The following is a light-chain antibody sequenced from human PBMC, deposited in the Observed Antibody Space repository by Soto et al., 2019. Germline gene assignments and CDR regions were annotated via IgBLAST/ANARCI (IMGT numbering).Light chain of an antibody. CDR1: SSDIGSNP. Sequence: QSVLTQPPSASGTPGQRVAISCSGGSSDIGSNPVNWYLHLPGAAPKLLIYRDNQRPSGVPDRFSGSKSGTSASLTISGLQSEDEADYFCSAWDDNIYGPAFGGGTQLTVL. CDR2: RDN. CDR3: SAWDDNIYGPA. J-gene: IGLJ2*01. V-gene: IGLV1-44*01.